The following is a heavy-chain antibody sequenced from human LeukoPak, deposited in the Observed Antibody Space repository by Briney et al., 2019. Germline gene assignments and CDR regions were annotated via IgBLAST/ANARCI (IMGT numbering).Heavy chain of an antibody. CDR1: GFAFSSYW. CDR3: VRHGPLGSYFDY. V-gene: IGHV3-74*01. J-gene: IGHJ4*02. D-gene: IGHD1-26*01. Sequence: GGSLRLSCAASGFAFSSYWMYWVRQAPGKGLVWVSRIGNDGTTTNYADSVKGRFTISRDNAKNTMYLQVNSLRTEDTAVYYCVRHGPLGSYFDYWGQGTLVTVSS. CDR2: IGNDGTTT.